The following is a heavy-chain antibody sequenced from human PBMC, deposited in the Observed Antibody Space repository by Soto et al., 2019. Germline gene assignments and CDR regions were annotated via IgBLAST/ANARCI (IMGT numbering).Heavy chain of an antibody. Sequence: EVQLVQSGAEVKKPGESLKISCKGSGYSFTSYWIGWVRQMPGKGLEWMGIIYPGDSDTRYSPSFQGQVTISADKSISTAYLQWSSLKASDSAMYYCARKTTVTTWEGPYYYYGMDVWGQGTTYTVSS. D-gene: IGHD4-17*01. V-gene: IGHV5-51*03. CDR3: ARKTTVTTWEGPYYYYGMDV. CDR1: GYSFTSYW. J-gene: IGHJ6*02. CDR2: IYPGDSDT.